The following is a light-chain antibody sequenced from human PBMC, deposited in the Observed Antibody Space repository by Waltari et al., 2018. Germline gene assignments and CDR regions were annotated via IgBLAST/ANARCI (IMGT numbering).Light chain of an antibody. CDR2: AVS. CDR1: SSDVGDYPL. V-gene: IGLV2-23*02. Sequence: SALTQPASVSGAPGQSVTLSCSEISSDVGDYPLISWYQRHPGGAPNLLIYAVSKRPSGVSNRFSGCMCGKTASLTSTGRQAEDEADYYGCAFAGRGIYVFGSGTQVTVL. CDR3: CAFAGRGIYV. J-gene: IGLJ1*01.